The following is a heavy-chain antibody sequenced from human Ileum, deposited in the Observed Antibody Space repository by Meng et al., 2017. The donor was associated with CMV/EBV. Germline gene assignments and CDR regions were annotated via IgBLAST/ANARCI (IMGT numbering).Heavy chain of an antibody. CDR2: IKVDNGRT. D-gene: IGHD2-2*01. V-gene: IGHV1-2*02. CDR1: GFTFTGYY. Sequence: ASVKVSCKSSGFTFTGYYMHWLRQAPGQGLEWMGWIKVDNGRTDYEQKFQGRVTLTRDTSINTAYMELNMLRHDDTAVYYCARDPGCDDPSCYGIGWDLWGQGTLVTVSS. J-gene: IGHJ5*02. CDR3: ARDPGCDDPSCYGIGWDL.